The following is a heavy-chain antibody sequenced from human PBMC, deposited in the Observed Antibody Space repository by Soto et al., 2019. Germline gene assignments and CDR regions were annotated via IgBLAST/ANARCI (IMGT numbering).Heavy chain of an antibody. CDR2: ISSNGRST. J-gene: IGHJ4*02. CDR1: GFTFSTYA. D-gene: IGHD2-8*01. CDR3: ARDRCTNGVCYAPSDY. Sequence: EVQLVESGGGLVQPGGSLRLSCATSGFTFSTYAMHWVRQAPGKGLEYVSAISSNGRSTYYANSVRGRFTMSRDNSKNTLYRQMDSLRAEDMAVYYCARDRCTNGVCYAPSDYWGQGTLVTVSS. V-gene: IGHV3-64*01.